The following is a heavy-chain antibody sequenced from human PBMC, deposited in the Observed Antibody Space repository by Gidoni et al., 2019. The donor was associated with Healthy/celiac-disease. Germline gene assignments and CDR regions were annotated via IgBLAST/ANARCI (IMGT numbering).Heavy chain of an antibody. CDR1: GYTFTSYA. J-gene: IGHJ3*02. CDR2: INAGNGNT. Sequence: QVQLVQSGAEVKKPGASVKVSCKAAGYTFTSYAMHWVRHAPGQRLEWMGWINAGNGNTKYSQQFQGRVTITRDTSASTAYMELSSLRSEDTAVYYCARSIAAAGRGAFDIWGQGTMVTVSS. V-gene: IGHV1-3*01. D-gene: IGHD6-13*01. CDR3: ARSIAAAGRGAFDI.